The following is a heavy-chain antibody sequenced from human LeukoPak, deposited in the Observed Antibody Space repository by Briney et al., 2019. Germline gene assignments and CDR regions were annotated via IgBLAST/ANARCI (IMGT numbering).Heavy chain of an antibody. CDR2: IGTDDHTT. CDR3: AREFHGDFNMWDAFDI. V-gene: IGHV3-11*04. CDR1: GFIFSDYY. Sequence: PGGSLRLSCAASGFIFSDYYMTWIRQAPGKGLEWVSYIGTDDHTTYYADSVKGRFTISRYNAKNPLYLQMNSLRAEDTAVYYCAREFHGDFNMWDAFDIWGQGTMVTVSS. J-gene: IGHJ3*02. D-gene: IGHD2-21*01.